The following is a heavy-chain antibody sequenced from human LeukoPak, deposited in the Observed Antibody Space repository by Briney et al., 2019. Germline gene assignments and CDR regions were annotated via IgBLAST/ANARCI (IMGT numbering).Heavy chain of an antibody. J-gene: IGHJ4*02. V-gene: IGHV4-59*01. CDR1: SGSIRTSY. CDR3: ARAPNPDFFDD. CDR2: IYYSGST. Sequence: KPSETLSLTCTVSSGSIRTSYCSWLRQPPGKGLEWIGYIYYSGSTNYNPSLKSRVTISVDTSRNQFSLKLSSVTAADTAVYYCARAPNPDFFDDWGQGTLVTVSS. D-gene: IGHD2-8*01.